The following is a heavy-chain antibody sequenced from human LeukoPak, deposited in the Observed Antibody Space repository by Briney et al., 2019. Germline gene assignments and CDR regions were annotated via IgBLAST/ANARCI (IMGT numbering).Heavy chain of an antibody. CDR2: IYPGDSDT. CDR1: GFSFPSYW. V-gene: IGHV5-51*03. D-gene: IGHD1-14*01. Sequence: GESLKISCKGSGFSFPSYWIGWVRQMPGKGLEWMGIIYPGDSDTRYSPSFQGQVTISADKSISTAYLQWSSLMASDTTMYYCARLKDHTIDYWGPGTLVTVSS. CDR3: ARLKDHTIDY. J-gene: IGHJ4*03.